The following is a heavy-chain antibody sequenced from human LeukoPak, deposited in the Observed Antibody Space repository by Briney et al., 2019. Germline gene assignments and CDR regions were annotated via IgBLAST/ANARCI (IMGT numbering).Heavy chain of an antibody. V-gene: IGHV3-11*01. D-gene: IGHD3-10*01. CDR2: ISSGGDSI. CDR1: HFVFSDHY. CDR3: VREMDGEYASGTLSDL. Sequence: GGSLRLSCAASHFVFSDHYMSWVRQAPGKGLEWVAYISSGGDSILYGDSVRGRFAISRDNAKNSLYLQINSLRVEDTAVYYCVREMDGEYASGTLSDLWGQGNMVTVSS. J-gene: IGHJ5*02.